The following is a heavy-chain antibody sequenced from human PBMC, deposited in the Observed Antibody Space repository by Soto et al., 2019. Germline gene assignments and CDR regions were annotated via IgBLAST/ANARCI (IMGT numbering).Heavy chain of an antibody. D-gene: IGHD2-2*01. CDR1: GYIFTNYG. CDR3: ARGSSDALYDY. J-gene: IGHJ4*02. Sequence: QIHLVQSGAEVRKPGASVNVSCKTSGYIFTNYGVSWVRQAPGEGLEVVGWISGYNGYPKYGQRFQGRVTLSTDTSTTTGYMELRNLRSDDTAVYYCARGSSDALYDYWGQGTLLTVSS. CDR2: ISGYNGYP. V-gene: IGHV1-18*04.